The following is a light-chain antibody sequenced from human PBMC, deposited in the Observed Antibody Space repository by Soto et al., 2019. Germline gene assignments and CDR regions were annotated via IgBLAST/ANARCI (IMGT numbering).Light chain of an antibody. Sequence: EIVLTQSPATLSLSPGERATLSWRASQSVNNYLVWYQQKPGQAPRALIYDASNRATGIPARFSGSGSGTDFTLTISGLEPEDFAVYYCQQRINAPWTFGQGTKVEIK. CDR2: DAS. V-gene: IGKV3-11*01. CDR1: QSVNNY. J-gene: IGKJ1*01. CDR3: QQRINAPWT.